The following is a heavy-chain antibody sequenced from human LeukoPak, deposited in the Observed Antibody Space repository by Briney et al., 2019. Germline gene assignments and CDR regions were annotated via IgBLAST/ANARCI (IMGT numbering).Heavy chain of an antibody. D-gene: IGHD2-15*01. CDR2: INHSGST. CDR1: GGSFSGYY. CDR3: ARDRYCSGGSCYLGWFDP. V-gene: IGHV4-34*01. J-gene: IGHJ5*02. Sequence: SETLSLTCAVYGGSFSGYYWSWIRQPPGKGLEWIGEINHSGSTNYDPSLKSRVTISVDASKNLFALKLSSVTAADTAVYYCARDRYCSGGSCYLGWFDPWGQGTLVTVSS.